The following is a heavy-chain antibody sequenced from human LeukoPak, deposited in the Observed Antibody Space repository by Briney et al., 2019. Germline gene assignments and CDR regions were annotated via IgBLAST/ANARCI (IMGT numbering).Heavy chain of an antibody. D-gene: IGHD3-10*01. CDR3: ARCGSGNHYYYYYMDV. CDR1: GYSISSGYY. J-gene: IGHJ6*03. Sequence: SETLSLTCTVSGYSISSGYYWGWIRQPPGKGLEWIGSIYHSGSTYYNPSLKSRVTISVDTSKNQFSLKLSSVTAADTAVYYCARCGSGNHYYYYYMDVWGKGTTVTVSS. V-gene: IGHV4-38-2*02. CDR2: IYHSGST.